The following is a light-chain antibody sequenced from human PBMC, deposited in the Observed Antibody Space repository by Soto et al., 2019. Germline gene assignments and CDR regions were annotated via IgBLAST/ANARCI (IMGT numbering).Light chain of an antibody. Sequence: IVLEQYGSTLSVGAGEGSTLSCRASQSLTNSFIAWYQQKPGQAPRLLIYDTSSRATGIPDRFSGSGSGTDFTLTISRLEPEDFAVFFCQQYGTSEIIFGQGTRLEI. CDR1: QSLTNSF. J-gene: IGKJ5*01. CDR3: QQYGTSEII. CDR2: DTS. V-gene: IGKV3-20*01.